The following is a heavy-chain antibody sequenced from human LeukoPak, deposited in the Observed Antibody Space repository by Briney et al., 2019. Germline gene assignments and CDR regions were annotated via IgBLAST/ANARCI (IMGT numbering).Heavy chain of an antibody. D-gene: IGHD6-6*01. Sequence: SVKVSCKASGGTFSSYAISWVRQAPGQGLEWMGGIIPIFGTANYAQKFQGRVTITADESTSTAYMELSSLRSEDTAVYYCAAEFPYSSSSVYYYYYMDVWGKGTTVTVSS. CDR1: GGTFSSYA. J-gene: IGHJ6*03. V-gene: IGHV1-69*13. CDR2: IIPIFGTA. CDR3: AAEFPYSSSSVYYYYYMDV.